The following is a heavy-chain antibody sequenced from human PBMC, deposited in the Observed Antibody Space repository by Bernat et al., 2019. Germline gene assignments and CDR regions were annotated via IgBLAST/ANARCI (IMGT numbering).Heavy chain of an antibody. CDR3: ARGGYSYGGRYDYYYGMDV. J-gene: IGHJ6*02. CDR1: GDSVSSNSAA. D-gene: IGHD5-18*01. Sequence: QVQLQQSGPGLVKPSQTLSLTCAISGDSVSSNSAAWNWIRQSPSRGLEWLGRTYYRSKWYNDYAVSVKSRITINPDTSKNQFSLQLNSVTPEDTAVYYCARGGYSYGGRYDYYYGMDVWGQGTTVTVSS. CDR2: TYYRSKWYN. V-gene: IGHV6-1*01.